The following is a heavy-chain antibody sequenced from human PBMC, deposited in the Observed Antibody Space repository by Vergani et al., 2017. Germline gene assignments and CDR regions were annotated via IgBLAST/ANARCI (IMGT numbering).Heavy chain of an antibody. Sequence: EVQLVQSGAEVKKPGESLKISCKGSGYSFTSYWIGWVRQMPGKGLEWMWIIYPGDSDTRYSPSFQGQVTISADKSISTAYLQWSSLKASDTAMYYCARAVSSIAAAAGHYCYYYGMDVWGQGTTVTVSS. CDR2: IYPGDSDT. J-gene: IGHJ6*02. CDR3: ARAVSSIAAAAGHYCYYYGMDV. V-gene: IGHV5-51*01. D-gene: IGHD6-13*01. CDR1: GYSFTSYW.